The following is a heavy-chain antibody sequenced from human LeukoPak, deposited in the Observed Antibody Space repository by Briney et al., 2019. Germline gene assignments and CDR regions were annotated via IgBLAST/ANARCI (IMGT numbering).Heavy chain of an antibody. D-gene: IGHD4-23*01. CDR2: ISSSSSSI. V-gene: IGHV3-48*04. CDR3: ARDYGGNSENYYYYYYMDV. Sequence: PGGSLRLSCAASGFTFSSYEMNWVRQAPGKGLEWVSYISSSSSSIYYADSVKGRFTISRDNAKNSLYLHMNSLRAEDTAVYYCARDYGGNSENYYYYYYMDVWGKGTTVTVSS. CDR1: GFTFSSYE. J-gene: IGHJ6*03.